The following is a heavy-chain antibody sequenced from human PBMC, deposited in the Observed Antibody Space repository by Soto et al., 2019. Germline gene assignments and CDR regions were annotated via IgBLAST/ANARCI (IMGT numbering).Heavy chain of an antibody. CDR3: AKDLRGAAWGRVS. D-gene: IGHD3-16*01. V-gene: IGHV3-23*01. J-gene: IGHJ5*02. Sequence: EVQMLQTGGGLVQTGGSLRLSCSASGFTFSGYAMSWVRRGPGRGLECVSAISISGDTTYYADLVRGRFTISRDNSKNTLFLQMNSLRPDDTAVSYCAKDLRGAAWGRVSLGQGAPVTVSS. CDR2: ISISGDTT. CDR1: GFTFSGYA.